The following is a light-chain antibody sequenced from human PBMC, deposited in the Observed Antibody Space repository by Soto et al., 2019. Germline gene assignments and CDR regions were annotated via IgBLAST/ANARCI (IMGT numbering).Light chain of an antibody. V-gene: IGKV1-8*01. Sequence: AIRMTQSPSSFSASTGDRVTITCRASQGISSYLAWYQQKPGKAPKLLIYAASTLQSGVPSRFSGSGSVTDFPLTISCLQSEDFAQYDCQQYYSYPSFGGGTKVEIK. CDR1: QGISSY. J-gene: IGKJ4*01. CDR3: QQYYSYPS. CDR2: AAS.